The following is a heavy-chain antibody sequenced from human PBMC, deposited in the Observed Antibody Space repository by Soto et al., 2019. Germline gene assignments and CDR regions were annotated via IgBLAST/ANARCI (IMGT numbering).Heavy chain of an antibody. CDR2: ISFYNGKT. D-gene: IGHD3-3*01. CDR1: GHTFTNYA. CDR3: ATLFWSAYYRDY. V-gene: IGHV1-18*01. J-gene: IGHJ4*02. Sequence: QVQLMQSGAEVKKPGASVKVSCKASGHTFTNYAINWVRQAPGQGLEWMGWISFYNGKTNYAQKLQGRVTMTTDTSMTAGYMELRSLKSDDTAVYFCATLFWSAYYRDYWGQGTLVTVSS.